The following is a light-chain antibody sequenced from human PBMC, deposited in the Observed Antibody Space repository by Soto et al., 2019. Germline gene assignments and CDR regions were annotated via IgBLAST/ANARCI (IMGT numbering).Light chain of an antibody. CDR2: DAS. CDR3: QQYNSYYPWT. J-gene: IGKJ1*01. Sequence: DIQMTQSPSTLSASVGDRFTITCRAIQSISRWLAWYQQKPWKAPKLLIYDASSLESGVPSRFSGSGSGTEFTLTISSLQPDDFANYYCQQYNSYYPWTFGQGTKVDIK. V-gene: IGKV1-5*01. CDR1: QSISRW.